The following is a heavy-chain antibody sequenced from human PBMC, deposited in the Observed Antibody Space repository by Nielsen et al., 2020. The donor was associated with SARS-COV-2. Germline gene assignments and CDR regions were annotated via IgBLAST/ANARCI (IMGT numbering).Heavy chain of an antibody. J-gene: IGHJ3*02. CDR2: INPSGGST. Sequence: WVRQAPGQGLEWMGIINPSGGSTSYAQKLQGRVTMTRDTSTSTVYMELSSLRSEDTAVYYCASGGTRAFDIWGQGTMVTVSS. CDR3: ASGGTRAFDI. D-gene: IGHD3-16*01. V-gene: IGHV1-46*01.